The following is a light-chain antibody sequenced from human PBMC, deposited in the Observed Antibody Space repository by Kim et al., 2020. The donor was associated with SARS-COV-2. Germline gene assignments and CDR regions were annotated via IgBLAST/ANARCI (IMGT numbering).Light chain of an antibody. CDR3: QQYEDT. Sequence: DIQMTQSPSSLSASVGDRVTITCQASQDIANYLNWYQQKPGTAPKLLIYDASNLETGVPSRFSGSGSGTDFTFTISSLQPEDIATYYCQQYEDTFGGGTKVDIK. CDR1: QDIANY. V-gene: IGKV1-33*01. CDR2: DAS. J-gene: IGKJ4*01.